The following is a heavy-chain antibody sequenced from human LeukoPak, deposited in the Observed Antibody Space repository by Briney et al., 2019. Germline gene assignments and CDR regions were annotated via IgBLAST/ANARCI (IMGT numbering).Heavy chain of an antibody. CDR3: VILGGYPNWFDP. CDR2: IYYSGST. CDR1: GGSVSSGAYS. J-gene: IGHJ5*02. Sequence: SETLSLTCAVSGGSVSSGAYSWSWIRQPPGKGLEWIGYIYYSGSTYYNPSLKSRVTISIDTSKNQFSLKLSSVTAADTAIYYCVILGGYPNWFDPWGQGTLVTVSS. V-gene: IGHV4-30-4*07. D-gene: IGHD2-15*01.